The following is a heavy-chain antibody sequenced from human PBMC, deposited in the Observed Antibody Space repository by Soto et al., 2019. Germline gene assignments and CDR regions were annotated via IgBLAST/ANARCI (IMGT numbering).Heavy chain of an antibody. D-gene: IGHD3-22*01. V-gene: IGHV1-46*01. Sequence: QVQLVQSGAEVKRPGASVKVSCKASGYTFTNYYMHWVRQAPGQGLEWMGVIHYSGATPTYAQKFQGRVTMARDTSTSTVYVELSSLTSEDTAVYYCARPDEGGYSSNHHYYYALDVWGQGTTVTV. CDR3: ARPDEGGYSSNHHYYYALDV. J-gene: IGHJ6*02. CDR1: GYTFTNYY. CDR2: IHYSGATP.